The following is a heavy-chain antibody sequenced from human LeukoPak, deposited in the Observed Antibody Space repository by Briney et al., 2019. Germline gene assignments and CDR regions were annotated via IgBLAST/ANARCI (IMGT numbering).Heavy chain of an antibody. V-gene: IGHV3-33*06. CDR2: VWFDGSNK. D-gene: IGHD6-19*01. CDR3: AKSYQWLGYYFDY. Sequence: TGGSLRLSCVASGFSFSDFAMHWVRQAPGKGLEWVAVVWFDGSNKYHADSVKGRFAISRDNSKNTLYLQMNSLRAEDTAVYYCAKSYQWLGYYFDYWGQGTLVTVSS. J-gene: IGHJ4*02. CDR1: GFSFSDFA.